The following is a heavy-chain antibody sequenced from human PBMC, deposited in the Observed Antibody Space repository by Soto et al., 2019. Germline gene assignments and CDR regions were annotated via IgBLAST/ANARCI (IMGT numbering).Heavy chain of an antibody. CDR2: IKRGSIAAAT. V-gene: IGHV3-15*07. CDR3: ANAVGYCSSATCGYFHY. J-gene: IGHJ4*02. D-gene: IGHD2-2*01. Sequence: GGSLRLSCVASGFVFNNAWMNWVRQAPGAGLEWVGRIKRGSIAAATDYAAPVKGRFTISRDNSKNTLYLQMNSLRVEDTAVYYCANAVGYCSSATCGYFHYWGQGALVTVSS. CDR1: GFVFNNAW.